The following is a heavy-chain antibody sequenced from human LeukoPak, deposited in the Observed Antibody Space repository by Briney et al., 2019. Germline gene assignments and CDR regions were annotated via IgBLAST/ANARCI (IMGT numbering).Heavy chain of an antibody. V-gene: IGHV3-30*04. D-gene: IGHD2-21*01. Sequence: PGGSLRLSCAASGFTFSSYAMHWVRQAPGKGLEWVAVISYDGSNKYYADSVKGRFTISRDNSKNTLYLQMNSLRAEDTAVYYCAKDLFSYPIYYFDYWGQGTLVTVSS. CDR2: ISYDGSNK. J-gene: IGHJ4*02. CDR1: GFTFSSYA. CDR3: AKDLFSYPIYYFDY.